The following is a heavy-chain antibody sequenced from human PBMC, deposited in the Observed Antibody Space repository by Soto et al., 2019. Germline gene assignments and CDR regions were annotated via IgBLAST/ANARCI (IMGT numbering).Heavy chain of an antibody. D-gene: IGHD6-13*01. Sequence: ASVKVSCKSSGITFKTYSVSWVRQAPGHGLEWMGGVIPILGKPMYAQKFQDRFTITADESSQTVFMELTSLTSDDTAVYYCARLWGIADHDSWGQGTRVTVSS. CDR3: ARLWGIADHDS. CDR1: GITFKTYS. J-gene: IGHJ5*01. V-gene: IGHV1-69*13. CDR2: VIPILGKP.